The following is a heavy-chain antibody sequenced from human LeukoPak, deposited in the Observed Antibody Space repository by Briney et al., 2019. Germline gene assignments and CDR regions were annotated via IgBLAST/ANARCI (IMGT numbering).Heavy chain of an antibody. V-gene: IGHV3-49*04. CDR3: TGVVMDWYYFDY. D-gene: IGHD3/OR15-3a*01. CDR2: IRSKAYGGTT. Sequence: GALRLSCTASGFTFGDYAMSWVRQAPGKGLEWVGFIRSKAYGGTTEYAASVKGRFTISRDDSKSIAYLQMNSLKTEDTAVYYCTGVVMDWYYFDYWGQGTLVTVSS. J-gene: IGHJ4*02. CDR1: GFTFGDYA.